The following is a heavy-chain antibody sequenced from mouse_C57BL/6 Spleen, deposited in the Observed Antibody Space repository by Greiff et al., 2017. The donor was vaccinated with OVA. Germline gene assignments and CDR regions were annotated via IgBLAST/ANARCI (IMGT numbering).Heavy chain of an antibody. Sequence: EVKLVESGGGLVQPGGSLSLSCAASGFTFTAYYMSWVRQPPGKALEWLGFIRNKANGYTTEYSASVKGRFTISRDNSQSILYRQMNALSAEDRATYYCARPHDSSHWYFDVWGTGTTVTVSS. CDR2: IRNKANGYTT. J-gene: IGHJ1*03. CDR3: ARPHDSSHWYFDV. V-gene: IGHV7-3*01. CDR1: GFTFTAYY. D-gene: IGHD1-1*01.